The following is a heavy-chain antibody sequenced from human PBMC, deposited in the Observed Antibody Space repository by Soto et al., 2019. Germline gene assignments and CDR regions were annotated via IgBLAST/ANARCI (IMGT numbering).Heavy chain of an antibody. CDR1: SRSYY. V-gene: IGHV4-39*01. CDR2: IYYSGST. Sequence: SRSYYRSSKKKPPGKGLEWIGIIYYSGSTYYNPSLKSRVTISVDTSKNQFSLKLSSVTAADTAVYYFAAQEVGGNYVYTLAPRGKGTLVTVSS. J-gene: IGHJ5*02. D-gene: IGHD1-26*01. CDR3: AAQEVGGNYVYTLAP.